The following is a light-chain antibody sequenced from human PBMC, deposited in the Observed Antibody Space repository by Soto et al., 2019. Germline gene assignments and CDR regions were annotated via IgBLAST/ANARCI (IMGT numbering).Light chain of an antibody. CDR1: QSISSN. Sequence: EIVLTQSPATLSVSPGGRATLSCRDSQSISSNLAWYQQRPGQAPRLLIHDASHRAAGIPARFSGSGFGTDFTLTISSLEPEDAAVYYCQQRSNWPPITFGQGTRLEIK. CDR2: DAS. J-gene: IGKJ5*01. V-gene: IGKV3-11*01. CDR3: QQRSNWPPIT.